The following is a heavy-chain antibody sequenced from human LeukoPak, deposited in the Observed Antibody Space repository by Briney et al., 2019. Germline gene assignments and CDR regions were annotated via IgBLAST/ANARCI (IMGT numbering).Heavy chain of an antibody. V-gene: IGHV3-33*01. J-gene: IGHJ4*02. CDR1: GFTFSSYG. Sequence: GRSLRLSCAASGFTFSSYGMHWVRQAPGKGLEWVAVIWSDRSNEYYADSVKGRFTISRDNSKNTLYMEMNSLRSEDTAVYYCARGQPLDSSGWCGLLGYWGQGTLVTVSS. D-gene: IGHD6-19*01. CDR3: ARGQPLDSSGWCGLLGY. CDR2: IWSDRSNE.